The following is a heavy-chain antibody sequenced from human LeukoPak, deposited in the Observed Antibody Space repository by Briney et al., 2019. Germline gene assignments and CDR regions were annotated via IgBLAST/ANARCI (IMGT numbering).Heavy chain of an antibody. CDR1: GGSISSYY. CDR2: IYSGGST. D-gene: IGHD2-8*02. V-gene: IGHV3-66*01. Sequence: PSETLSLTCTVSGGSISSYYWSWIRQAPGKGLEWVSVIYSGGSTYYADSVKGRFTISRDNSKNTLYLQMNSLRTEDTAVYYCASGRSGGVFDYWGQGTLVTVSS. CDR3: ASGRSGGVFDY. J-gene: IGHJ4*02.